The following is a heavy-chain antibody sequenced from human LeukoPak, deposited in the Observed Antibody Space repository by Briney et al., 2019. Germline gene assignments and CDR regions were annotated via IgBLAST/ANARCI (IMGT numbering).Heavy chain of an antibody. CDR1: GFTFSSYA. D-gene: IGHD6-13*01. V-gene: IGHV3-23*01. J-gene: IGHJ4*02. CDR2: ISGSGGST. Sequence: GGSLRLSCAASGFTFSSYAMSWVRQAPGKGLEWASAISGSGGSTYYADSVRGRFTVSRDNSKNTLYLQMNSLRAEDTAVYYCAKPLARIAAAGTPDYWGQGTLVTVSS. CDR3: AKPLARIAAAGTPDY.